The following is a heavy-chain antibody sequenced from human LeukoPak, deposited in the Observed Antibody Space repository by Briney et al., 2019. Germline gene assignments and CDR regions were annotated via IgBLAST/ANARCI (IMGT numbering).Heavy chain of an antibody. Sequence: GGSLRLSCAASGFTFTTAWMNWVRQAPGKGLEWVADLSYDGSSKYFADSVKGRFTISRDTSKNTVYLQMNSLRPEDTAVYYCARSRASTRNYFDYWGQGTLVTVSS. CDR1: GFTFTTAW. CDR3: ARSRASTRNYFDY. V-gene: IGHV3-30*03. D-gene: IGHD1-26*01. CDR2: LSYDGSSK. J-gene: IGHJ4*02.